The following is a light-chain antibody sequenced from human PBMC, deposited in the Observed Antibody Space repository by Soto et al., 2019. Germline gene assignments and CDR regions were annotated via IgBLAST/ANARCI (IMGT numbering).Light chain of an antibody. CDR3: QQYNNWPYT. CDR2: GAS. CDR1: QSISSN. Sequence: EIVMTQSPATLSVSPGERATLSCRASQSISSNLAWYQQKPGQAPTLLIYGASSRAPGLPARFSGSASGTEFTLTISSLQSEDFAVYYCQQYNNWPYTFGQGTKLEI. V-gene: IGKV3-15*01. J-gene: IGKJ2*01.